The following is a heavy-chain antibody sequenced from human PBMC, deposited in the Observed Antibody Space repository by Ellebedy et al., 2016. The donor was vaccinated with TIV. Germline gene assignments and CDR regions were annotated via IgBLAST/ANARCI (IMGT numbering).Heavy chain of an antibody. CDR3: ARGGRR. Sequence: GESLKTSCAASGFTFSSYAMHWVRQAPGKGLEWVAVISSDGSSEYYADSVKGRFTISRDNSKNTLYLQMNSLRVEDTAVYYCARGGRRWGQGTLVTVSS. CDR2: ISSDGSSE. J-gene: IGHJ4*02. V-gene: IGHV3-30-3*01. CDR1: GFTFSSYA. D-gene: IGHD3-10*01.